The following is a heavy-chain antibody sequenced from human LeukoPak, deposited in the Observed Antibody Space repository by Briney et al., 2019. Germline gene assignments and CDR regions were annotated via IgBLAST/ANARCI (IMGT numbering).Heavy chain of an antibody. J-gene: IGHJ4*02. CDR3: ARSDGYPTFDY. D-gene: IGHD5-12*01. Sequence: PGGSLRLSCAVSTFTFSSYWMHWVRQAPGKGLVWVSRINGDGSSTSYADSVKGRFTISRDNSKNTLYLQMNSLRAEDTAVYYCARSDGYPTFDYWGQGTLVTVSS. CDR2: INGDGSST. V-gene: IGHV3-74*01. CDR1: TFTFSSYW.